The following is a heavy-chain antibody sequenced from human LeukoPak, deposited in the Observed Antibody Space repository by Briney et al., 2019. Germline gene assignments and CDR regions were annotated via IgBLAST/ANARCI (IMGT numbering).Heavy chain of an antibody. CDR3: ARDRSIAAAGSKLAEDYYYYYGMDV. Sequence: GGSLRLSCAASGFTFSSYDMHWVRQATGKGLEWVSAIGTAGDPYYPGSVKGRFTISRDNSKNTLYLQMNSLRAEDTAVYYCARDRSIAAAGSKLAEDYYYYYGMDVWGQGTTVTVSS. CDR1: GFTFSSYD. V-gene: IGHV3-13*05. D-gene: IGHD6-13*01. CDR2: IGTAGDP. J-gene: IGHJ6*02.